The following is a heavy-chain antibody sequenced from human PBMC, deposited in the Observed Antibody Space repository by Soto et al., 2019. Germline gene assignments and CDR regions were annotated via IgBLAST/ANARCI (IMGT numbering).Heavy chain of an antibody. CDR1: GGSFSGYY. D-gene: IGHD6-19*01. CDR2: INHSGIT. J-gene: IGHJ4*02. V-gene: IGHV4-34*01. Sequence: NPSETLSLTCAVYGGSFSGYYCSWIRQPPWKGLEWLGEINHSGITNYNPSLKSRVTISVDTSKNQFSLKLSSVTAADTAVYYCARGGGSSCWYRRAFDCSGQLTLVTLCS. CDR3: ARGGGSSCWYRRAFDC.